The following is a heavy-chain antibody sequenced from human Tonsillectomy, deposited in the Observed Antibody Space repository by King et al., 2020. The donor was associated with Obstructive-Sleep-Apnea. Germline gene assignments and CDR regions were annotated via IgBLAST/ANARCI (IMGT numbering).Heavy chain of an antibody. V-gene: IGHV3-74*01. CDR1: GFTFSSYW. Sequence: VQLVESGGGLVQPGGSLRLSCAASGFTFSSYWMHLVRQAPGKGRVWVSRINSDGCGSSYADSVKGRFTLSRDNAKNTLYLQMNSLRAEDTAVYYCARGCSSGWYRFLPPDYWGQGTLVTVSS. CDR2: INSDGCGS. D-gene: IGHD6-19*01. CDR3: ARGCSSGWYRFLPPDY. J-gene: IGHJ4*02.